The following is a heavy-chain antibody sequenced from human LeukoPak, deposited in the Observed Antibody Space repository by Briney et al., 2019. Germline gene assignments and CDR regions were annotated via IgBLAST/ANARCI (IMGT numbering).Heavy chain of an antibody. J-gene: IGHJ6*02. CDR1: GIAFENYA. CDR3: AKGFSILTSKHYFYYHGFDV. V-gene: IGHV3-43*02. D-gene: IGHD3-9*01. CDR2: IGEDGSTT. Sequence: GGSLRLSCAASGIAFENYAMTWVRQAPGKGLKWVSLIGEDGSTTWYADSVKGRFTISRDNGKNSLYLHMNSLRPEDTALYYCAKGFSILTSKHYFYYHGFDVWGQGTPVTVSS.